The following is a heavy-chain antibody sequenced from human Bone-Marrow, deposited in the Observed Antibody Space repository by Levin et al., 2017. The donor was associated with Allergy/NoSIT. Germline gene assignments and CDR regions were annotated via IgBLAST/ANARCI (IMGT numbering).Heavy chain of an antibody. CDR1: GFTFSSYW. V-gene: IGHV3-74*01. Sequence: GGSLRLSCAASGFTFSSYWMHWVRQAPGKGLVWVSRINSDGSSTSYADSAKGRFTISRDNAKNTLYLQMNSLRAEDTAVYYCARPSIGGTAMVTFYYWGQGTLVTVSS. CDR2: INSDGSST. CDR3: ARPSIGGTAMVTFYY. D-gene: IGHD5-18*01. J-gene: IGHJ4*02.